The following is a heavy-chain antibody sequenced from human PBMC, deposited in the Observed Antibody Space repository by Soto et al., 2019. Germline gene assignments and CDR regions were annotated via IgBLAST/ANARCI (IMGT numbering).Heavy chain of an antibody. V-gene: IGHV4-59*01. CDR2: IYYRGST. CDR1: GGSISNYY. CDR3: ARAPSPLYSRSWYYFDY. Sequence: PSETLSLTCIVSGGSISNYYWSWIRQPPGKGLEWIGYIYYRGSTNYNPSLKSRVTISVDTSKNQFSLKLSSVTAADTAVYYCARAPSPLYSRSWYYFDYWGQGTLVTVSS. J-gene: IGHJ4*02. D-gene: IGHD6-13*01.